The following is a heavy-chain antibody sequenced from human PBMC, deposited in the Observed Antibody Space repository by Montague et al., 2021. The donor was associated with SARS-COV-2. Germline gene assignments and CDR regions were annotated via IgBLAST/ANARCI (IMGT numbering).Heavy chain of an antibody. D-gene: IGHD3-9*01. J-gene: IGHJ4*02. V-gene: IGHV4-59*08. CDR2: VLYNKGT. CDR1: GVSVTDYY. CDR3: VCHPHYDGLNGPPDF. Sequence: SETLSLTCTVSGVSVTDYYWSWIRQPPGMGLERVGDVLYNKGTNFNPSLKSRVAISVDTSKNQFPLRLTSVTAADTAFYYCVCHPHYDGLNGPPDFWDQGTLVTVSS.